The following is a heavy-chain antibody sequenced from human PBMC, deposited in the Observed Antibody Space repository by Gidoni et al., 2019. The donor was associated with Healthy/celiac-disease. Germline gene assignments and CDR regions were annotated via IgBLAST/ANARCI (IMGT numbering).Heavy chain of an antibody. J-gene: IGHJ4*02. CDR1: GFTFDDYA. Sequence: EVQLVESGGGLVQPGRSLRLSCAASGFTFDDYAMHWVRQAPGKGLEWVSGISWNSCSIGYADSGKGRFTISRDNAKNSLYLQMNSLRAEDTALYYCAKGVDSSGYYSLDYWGQGTLVTVSS. CDR2: ISWNSCSI. V-gene: IGHV3-9*01. CDR3: AKGVDSSGYYSLDY. D-gene: IGHD3-22*01.